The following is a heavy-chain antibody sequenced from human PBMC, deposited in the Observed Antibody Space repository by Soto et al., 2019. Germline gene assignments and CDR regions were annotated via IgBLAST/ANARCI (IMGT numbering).Heavy chain of an antibody. CDR2: ISGSGGST. D-gene: IGHD4-17*01. CDR3: ASTTTVTSHYYFDY. CDR1: GFTLSSYA. J-gene: IGHJ4*02. V-gene: IGHV3-23*01. Sequence: GGSLRLSCAASGFTLSSYAMSWVRQAPGKGLEWVSAISGSGGSTYYADSVKGRFTISRDNSKNTLYLQMNSLRAEDTAVYYCASTTTVTSHYYFDYWGQGTLVTVSS.